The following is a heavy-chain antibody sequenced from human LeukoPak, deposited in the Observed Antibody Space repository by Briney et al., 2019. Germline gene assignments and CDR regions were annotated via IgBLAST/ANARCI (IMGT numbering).Heavy chain of an antibody. CDR3: ATDLGRFDC. V-gene: IGHV3-66*01. J-gene: IGHJ4*02. D-gene: IGHD1-14*01. CDR2: LYSGGSI. CDR1: GFTFSNYA. Sequence: PGGSLRLSCAASGFTFSNYAMSWVRQAPGMGLEWVSVLYSGGSIFYADSVKGRFTISRDNSKNTLYLQMNSLRVEDTAVYYCATDLGRFDCWGQGTLVTVSS.